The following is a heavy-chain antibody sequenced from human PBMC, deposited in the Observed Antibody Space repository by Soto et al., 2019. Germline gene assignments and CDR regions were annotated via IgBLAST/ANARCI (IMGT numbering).Heavy chain of an antibody. D-gene: IGHD3-10*01. CDR1: GDSITSGDYY. V-gene: IGHV4-30-4*01. J-gene: IGHJ6*02. Sequence: SETLSLTCTVSGDSITSGDYYWSWIRQSPGKGLEWVGYIFYSGTTYYNPSLKSRVTISLDTSKNQFSLKVTSVTAADTAVYYCARARWVSKRWSPAEYYPSGMDVWGQATTVTLS. CDR3: ARARWVSKRWSPAEYYPSGMDV. CDR2: IFYSGTT.